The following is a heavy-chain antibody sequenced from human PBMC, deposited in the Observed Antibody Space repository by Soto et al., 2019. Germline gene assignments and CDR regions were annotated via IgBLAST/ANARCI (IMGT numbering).Heavy chain of an antibody. V-gene: IGHV1-69*02. CDR2: IIPILGIA. Sequence: QVQLVQSGAEVKKPGSSVKVSCKASGGTFSSYTISWVRQAPGQGLEWMGRIIPILGIANYAQKFQGRVTITADKSTSTAYMELSSLRSEDTAVYYCARRNYDFWSGFPTYYYYYTDVWGKGTTVTVSS. CDR3: ARRNYDFWSGFPTYYYYYTDV. J-gene: IGHJ6*03. D-gene: IGHD3-3*01. CDR1: GGTFSSYT.